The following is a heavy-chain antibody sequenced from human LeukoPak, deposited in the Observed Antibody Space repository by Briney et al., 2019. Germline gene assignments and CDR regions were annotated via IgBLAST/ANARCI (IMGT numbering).Heavy chain of an antibody. D-gene: IGHD4-17*01. J-gene: IGHJ3*02. V-gene: IGHV4-30-2*01. CDR2: IYHSGST. CDR3: ARVTGGTMTTVTTEDAFDI. Sequence: PSETLSLTCAVSGGSISSGGYSWSWIRQPPGKGLEWIGYIYHSGSTYYNPSLKSRVTISVDRSKNQFSLKLSSVTAADTAVYYCARVTGGTMTTVTTEDAFDIWGQGTMVTVSS. CDR1: GGSISSGGYS.